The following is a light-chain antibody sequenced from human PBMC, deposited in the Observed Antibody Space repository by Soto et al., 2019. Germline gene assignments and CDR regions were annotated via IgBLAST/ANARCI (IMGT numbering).Light chain of an antibody. J-gene: IGKJ5*01. CDR3: QQYNSYLIT. CDR2: GAS. Sequence: EIVMTQSPATLSVSPGERATLACWASQSVSSNLAWYQQKLGQAPRLLIYGASTRTTGIPARFSGSGSGTEFTLTISSLQPDDFATYYCQQYNSYLITFGQGTRLEI. V-gene: IGKV3-15*01. CDR1: QSVSSN.